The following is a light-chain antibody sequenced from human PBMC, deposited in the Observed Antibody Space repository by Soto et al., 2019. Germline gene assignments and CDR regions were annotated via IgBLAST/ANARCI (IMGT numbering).Light chain of an antibody. J-gene: IGLJ1*01. Sequence: SYELTQPPSVSVAPGQSARITCGGNNIGSKSVHWYQQKPGQAPVLVVHDVSDRPSGIPERFSGSNSGNTATLTISRVEAGDEADYFCHVWDSSSEHVFGTGTKVTVL. CDR1: NIGSKS. CDR3: HVWDSSSEHV. CDR2: DVS. V-gene: IGLV3-21*02.